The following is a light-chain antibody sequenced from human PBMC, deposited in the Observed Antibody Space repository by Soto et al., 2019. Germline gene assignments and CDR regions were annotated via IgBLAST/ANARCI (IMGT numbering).Light chain of an antibody. V-gene: IGKV3-20*01. J-gene: IGKJ1*01. CDR3: QQYNSYSRT. CDR1: QSVTSSY. CDR2: GAS. Sequence: EIVLTQSPGTLSLSPGERTTLSCRASQSVTSSYLAWYQQKSGQAPRLLIYGASIRATGIPARFSGTGSETEFTLTISSLQSEDFAVYYCQQYNSYSRTFGQGTKVDIK.